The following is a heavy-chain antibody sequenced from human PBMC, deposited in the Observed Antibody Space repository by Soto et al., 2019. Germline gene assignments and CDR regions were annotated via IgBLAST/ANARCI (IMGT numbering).Heavy chain of an antibody. V-gene: IGHV4-59*01. CDR2: IYYSGST. CDR1: GGSISSYY. Sequence: QVQLQESGPGLVKPSETLSLTCTVSGGSISSYYWSWIRQPPGKGLEWIGYIYYSGSTNYNPAVKSRVTISVATSKNHVSLKLSTVTAADTAVYYCARQSGSETTVMVAYWGQGTLVTVSS. J-gene: IGHJ4*02. D-gene: IGHD4-17*01. CDR3: ARQSGSETTVMVAY.